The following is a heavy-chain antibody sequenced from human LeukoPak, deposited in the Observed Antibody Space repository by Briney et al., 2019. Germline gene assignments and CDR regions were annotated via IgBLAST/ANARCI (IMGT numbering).Heavy chain of an antibody. D-gene: IGHD3-10*01. J-gene: IGHJ2*01. CDR3: ARVLGGPPAGWYFDL. Sequence: SETLSLTCTVSGGSISSYYWSWIRQLPGKGLEWIGYIYYSGSTNYNPSLKSRVTISVDTSKNQFSLKLSSVTAADTAVYYCARVLGGPPAGWYFDLWGRGTLVTVSS. CDR2: IYYSGST. CDR1: GGSISSYY. V-gene: IGHV4-59*01.